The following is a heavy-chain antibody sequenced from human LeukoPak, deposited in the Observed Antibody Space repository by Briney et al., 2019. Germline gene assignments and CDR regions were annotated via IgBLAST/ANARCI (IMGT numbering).Heavy chain of an antibody. D-gene: IGHD6-13*01. Sequence: SPSETLSLTCAVYGGSFSGYYWSWIRQPPGKGLEWIGEINHSGSTNYNPSLKSRVTISVDTSKNQFSLKLSSVTAADTAVYYCARDVGAGMAAPFDYWGQGTLVTVSS. J-gene: IGHJ4*02. V-gene: IGHV4-34*01. CDR1: GGSFSGYY. CDR3: ARDVGAGMAAPFDY. CDR2: INHSGST.